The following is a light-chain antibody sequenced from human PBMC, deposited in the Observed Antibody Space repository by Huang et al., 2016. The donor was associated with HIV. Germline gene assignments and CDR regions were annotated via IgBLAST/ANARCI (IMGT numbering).Light chain of an antibody. Sequence: EIVMTQSPATLSVSPGERVTLSCRASQSVSNNLAWYQQKPGKAPRLLIYGASTRATGIPARFSGSGSATDFTLTISSLQSEHFAVYYCQQYNSWPITFGPGTKVDTK. J-gene: IGKJ3*01. CDR1: QSVSNN. CDR3: QQYNSWPIT. CDR2: GAS. V-gene: IGKV3-15*01.